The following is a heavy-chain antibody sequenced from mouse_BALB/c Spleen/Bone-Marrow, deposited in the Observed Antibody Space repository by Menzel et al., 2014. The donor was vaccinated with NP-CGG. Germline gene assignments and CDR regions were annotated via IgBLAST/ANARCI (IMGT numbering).Heavy chain of an antibody. CDR2: IDTSDSYT. CDR1: GHTFTDYW. Sequence: QVQLQQSGAELVMPGASVKMSCKASGHTFTDYWMHWVKQRPGQGLEWIGAIDTSDSYTSYNQKFKGKATLTVDESSSTAYMQLSSLTSEDSAVYYCARTGYDYYFDYWGQGTTLTVSS. V-gene: IGHV1-69*01. CDR3: ARTGYDYYFDY. D-gene: IGHD2-4*01. J-gene: IGHJ2*01.